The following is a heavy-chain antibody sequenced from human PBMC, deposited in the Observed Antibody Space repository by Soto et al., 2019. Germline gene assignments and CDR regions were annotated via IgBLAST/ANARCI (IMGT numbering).Heavy chain of an antibody. Sequence: EVQLLESGGGLVQPGGSLRLSCAASGFAFSSYAMSWVRQAPGKGLEWVSAISGSGGSTYYADSVKGRFTISRDNSKNTLYLQMNSLRAEDTAVYYCAKVTGYGSGSYYPIGAFDYWGQGTLVTVSS. CDR1: GFAFSSYA. CDR3: AKVTGYGSGSYYPIGAFDY. V-gene: IGHV3-23*01. CDR2: ISGSGGST. J-gene: IGHJ4*02. D-gene: IGHD3-10*01.